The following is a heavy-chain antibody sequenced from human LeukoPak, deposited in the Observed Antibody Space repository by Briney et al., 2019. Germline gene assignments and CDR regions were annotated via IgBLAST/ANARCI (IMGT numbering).Heavy chain of an antibody. D-gene: IGHD2-2*01. CDR3: ATADIVVVPAASPFDY. Sequence: GGSLRLSCAASGFTFSASTIHWVRQASGKGLEWVGRIRSKVNNSATAYGASVKGRFTVSRDDSKNTAYLQMNSLRAEDTAVYYCATADIVVVPAASPFDYWGQGTLVTVSS. V-gene: IGHV3-73*01. J-gene: IGHJ4*02. CDR2: IRSKVNNSAT. CDR1: GFTFSAST.